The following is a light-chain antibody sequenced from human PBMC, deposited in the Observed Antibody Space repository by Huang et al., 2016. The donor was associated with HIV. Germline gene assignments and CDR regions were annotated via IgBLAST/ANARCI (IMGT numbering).Light chain of an antibody. J-gene: IGKJ3*01. V-gene: IGKV1-39*01. CDR3: QQSSSTPFT. CDR1: QTITSF. Sequence: DIQMTQSPSSLSASVGDRVTITCRASQTITSFLNWYQQKPGKARKLLIYAASSLQSGVPSRFIGSGSGTSFTLTINTLQPEDFATYYCQQSSSTPFTFGPGTRVDIK. CDR2: AAS.